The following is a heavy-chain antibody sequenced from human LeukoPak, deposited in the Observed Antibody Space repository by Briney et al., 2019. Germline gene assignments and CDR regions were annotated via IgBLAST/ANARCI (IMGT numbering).Heavy chain of an antibody. CDR2: ILHKGSGGTT. CDR1: GFTFSNAW. CDR3: SWIRGALGFYFIDV. J-gene: IGHJ6*03. V-gene: IGHV3-15*01. D-gene: IGHD3-10*01. Sequence: GGSLRLSCAASGFTFSNAWMTWVRQAPGKGLEWVGRILHKGSGGTTDYAAPVQGRFTISRDDSKDTLYLEMDSLKSEDTAVYYCSWIRGALGFYFIDVWGKGTTVTISS.